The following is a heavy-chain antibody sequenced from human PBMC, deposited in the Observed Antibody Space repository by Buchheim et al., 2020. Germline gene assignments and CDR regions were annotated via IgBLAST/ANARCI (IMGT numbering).Heavy chain of an antibody. CDR1: GGSFSGYY. CDR2: INHSGST. D-gene: IGHD3-3*01. Sequence: QVQLQQWGAGLLKPSETLSLTCAVYGGSFSGYYWSWIRQPPGKGLEWIGEINHSGSTNYNPSLKSRVTISVDTSKNQFSLKLGSVTAADTAVYYCARARFGRRPTIFGVVITGNWFDPWGQGTL. V-gene: IGHV4-34*01. CDR3: ARARFGRRPTIFGVVITGNWFDP. J-gene: IGHJ5*02.